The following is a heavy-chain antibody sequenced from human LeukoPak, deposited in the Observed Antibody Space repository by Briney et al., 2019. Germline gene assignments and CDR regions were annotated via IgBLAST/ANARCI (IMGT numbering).Heavy chain of an antibody. CDR1: GYTFTSYD. CDR3: ARVSLYFEGYYYYYMDV. V-gene: IGHV1-8*03. CDR2: MNPNSGNT. D-gene: IGHD3-9*01. Sequence: ASVKVSCKASGYTFTSYDINWVRQATGQGLERMGWMNPNSGNTGYAQKFQGRVTITRNTSISTAYMELSSLRSEDTAVYYCARVSLYFEGYYYYYMDVWGKGTTLTVSS. J-gene: IGHJ6*03.